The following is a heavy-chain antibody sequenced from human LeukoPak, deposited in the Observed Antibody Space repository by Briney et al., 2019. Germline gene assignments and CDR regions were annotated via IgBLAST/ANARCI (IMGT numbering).Heavy chain of an antibody. D-gene: IGHD2-2*01. J-gene: IGHJ4*02. Sequence: GGSLRLSCAASGFTFSSYWMSWVRQAPGKGLEWVANIKQDGSEKYYVDSVKGRFTISRDNAKNSLYLQMNSLRAEDTAVYYCARGGPAADSPVDYWGQGTLVTVSS. V-gene: IGHV3-7*01. CDR1: GFTFSSYW. CDR2: IKQDGSEK. CDR3: ARGGPAADSPVDY.